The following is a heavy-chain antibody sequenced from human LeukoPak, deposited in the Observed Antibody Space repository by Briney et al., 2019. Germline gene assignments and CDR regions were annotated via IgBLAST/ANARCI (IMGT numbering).Heavy chain of an antibody. CDR3: ASRFLEWLY. V-gene: IGHV3-48*01. D-gene: IGHD3-3*01. Sequence: GGSLRLSCAASGFTFSGYGMNWVRQAPGKGLEWVSYISGSSSSSSSSTTYYADSVKGRFTTSRDNAKNLLYLQMNSLRAEDTAVYYCASRFLEWLYWGQGTLVTVSS. CDR1: GFTFSGYG. J-gene: IGHJ4*02. CDR2: ISGSSSSSSSSTT.